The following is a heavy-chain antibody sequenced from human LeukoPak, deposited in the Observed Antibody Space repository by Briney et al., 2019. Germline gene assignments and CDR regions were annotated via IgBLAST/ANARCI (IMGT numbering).Heavy chain of an antibody. J-gene: IGHJ3*02. V-gene: IGHV5-51*01. CDR2: IYPGDSDT. D-gene: IGHD6-19*01. CDR3: ARDAVAGHDAFDI. CDR1: GYSFTSYW. Sequence: LGESLKISCKGSGYSFTSYWIGWVRQMPGKGLEWMGIIYPGDSDTRYSPSFQGQVTISADKSISTAYLQWSSLKASDTAMYYCARDAVAGHDAFDIWGQGTMVTVSS.